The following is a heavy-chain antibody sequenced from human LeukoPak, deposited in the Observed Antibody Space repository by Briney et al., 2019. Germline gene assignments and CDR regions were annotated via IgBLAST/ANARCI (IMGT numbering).Heavy chain of an antibody. Sequence: ASVKVSCKASGGTFSSYTISWVRQAPGQGLEWMGWISAYNGNTNYAQKLQGRVTMTTDTSTSTAYMELRSLRSDDTAVYYCARDRATVTTRADDAFDIWGQGTMVTVSS. D-gene: IGHD4-17*01. CDR3: ARDRATVTTRADDAFDI. J-gene: IGHJ3*02. CDR1: GGTFSSYT. V-gene: IGHV1-18*01. CDR2: ISAYNGNT.